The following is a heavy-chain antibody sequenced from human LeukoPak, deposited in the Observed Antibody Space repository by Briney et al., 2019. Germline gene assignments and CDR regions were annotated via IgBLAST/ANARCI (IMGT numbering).Heavy chain of an antibody. CDR2: IHYSGSP. CDR3: ARRGVGLSGNYPVFDY. Sequence: SETLSLTCTVSGGSISPYYWSWIRQPPGKGLEWIGYIHYSGSPNYNPSLKSRVTISVDTSKNQFSLKLSSVTAADTAVYYCARRGVGLSGNYPVFDYWGQGTLVTVSS. CDR1: GGSISPYY. D-gene: IGHD1-26*01. V-gene: IGHV4-59*08. J-gene: IGHJ4*02.